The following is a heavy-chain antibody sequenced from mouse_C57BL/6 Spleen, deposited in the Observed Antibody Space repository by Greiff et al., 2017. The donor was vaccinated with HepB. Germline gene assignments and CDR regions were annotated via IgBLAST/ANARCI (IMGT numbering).Heavy chain of an antibody. Sequence: VQLQQSGPELVKPGASVKISCKASGYAFSSSWMNWVKQRPGKGLEWIGRIYPGDGDTNYNGKFKGKATLTADKSSSTAYMQLSSLTSEDSAVYFCAKGGYGIPWFAYWGQGTLVTVSA. CDR2: IYPGDGDT. CDR3: AKGGYGIPWFAY. D-gene: IGHD2-1*01. CDR1: GYAFSSSW. J-gene: IGHJ3*01. V-gene: IGHV1-82*01.